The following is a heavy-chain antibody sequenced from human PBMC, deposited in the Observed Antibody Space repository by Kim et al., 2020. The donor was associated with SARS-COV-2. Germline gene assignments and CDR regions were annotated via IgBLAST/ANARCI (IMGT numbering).Heavy chain of an antibody. D-gene: IGHD1-26*01. CDR3: ARDHRSCSTTTCYGEAIDY. Sequence: ASVKVSCKASGYIFTNYGIHWMRQAPGQRLEWMGWINSGSGNTNYSQMFQGRVTITRDTSATTAYMELSNLSSEDTAVYYCARDHRSCSTTTCYGEAIDYWGQGTLVTVSS. CDR2: INSGSGNT. CDR1: GYIFTNYG. V-gene: IGHV1-3*01. J-gene: IGHJ4*02.